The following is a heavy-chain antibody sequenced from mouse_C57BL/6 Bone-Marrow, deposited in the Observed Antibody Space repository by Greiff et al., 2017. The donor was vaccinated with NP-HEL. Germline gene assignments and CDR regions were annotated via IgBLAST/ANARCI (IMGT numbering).Heavy chain of an antibody. CDR2: IDPENGDT. CDR3: TTSYDGYYAMDY. V-gene: IGHV14-4*01. Sequence: VQLQQPGAELVRPGASVKLSCTASGFNIKDDYMHWVKQRPEQGLEWIGWIDPENGDTEYASKFQGKATITADTSSNTAYLQLSSLTSEDTAVYYCTTSYDGYYAMDYWGQGTSVTVSS. D-gene: IGHD2-3*01. CDR1: GFNIKDDY. J-gene: IGHJ4*01.